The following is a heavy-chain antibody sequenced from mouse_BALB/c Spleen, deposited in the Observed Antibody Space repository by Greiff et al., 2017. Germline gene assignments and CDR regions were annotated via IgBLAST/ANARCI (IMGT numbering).Heavy chain of an antibody. Sequence: EVKLVESGGGLVKPGGSLKLSCAASGFTFSSYAMSWVRQTPEKRLEWVATISSGGSYTYYPDTVTGRFTISRDNAKNTLYLEMSSLRSEDTAMYYCARENGKGTYWGQGTLVTVSA. D-gene: IGHD2-1*01. CDR1: GFTFSSYA. J-gene: IGHJ3*01. CDR2: ISSGGSYT. CDR3: ARENGKGTY. V-gene: IGHV5-9-4*01.